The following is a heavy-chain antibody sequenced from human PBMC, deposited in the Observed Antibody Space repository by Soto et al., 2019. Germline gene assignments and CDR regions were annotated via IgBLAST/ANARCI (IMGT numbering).Heavy chain of an antibody. D-gene: IGHD3-22*01. CDR2: ISYDGSNK. CDR1: GFTFSSYG. Sequence: AGGSLRLSCAASGFTFSSYGMHWVRQAPGKGLEWVAVISYDGSNKYYADSVKGRFTISRDNSKNTLYLQMNSLRAEDTAVYYCAKDYYDSSGYYFYYYYGMDVWGQGTTVTVSS. V-gene: IGHV3-30*18. CDR3: AKDYYDSSGYYFYYYYGMDV. J-gene: IGHJ6*02.